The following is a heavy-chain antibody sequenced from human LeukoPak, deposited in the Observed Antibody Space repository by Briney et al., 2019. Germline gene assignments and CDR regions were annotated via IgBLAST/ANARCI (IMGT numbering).Heavy chain of an antibody. Sequence: GGSLRLSCAASGSTVSSNYMSWVRQAPGKGLEWVSVIYSGGSTYYADSVKGRFTISRDNSKNTLYLQMNSLRAEDTAVYYCARYSSSRGHFDYWGQGTLVTVSS. CDR2: IYSGGST. CDR1: GSTVSSNY. D-gene: IGHD6-13*01. CDR3: ARYSSSRGHFDY. J-gene: IGHJ4*02. V-gene: IGHV3-53*01.